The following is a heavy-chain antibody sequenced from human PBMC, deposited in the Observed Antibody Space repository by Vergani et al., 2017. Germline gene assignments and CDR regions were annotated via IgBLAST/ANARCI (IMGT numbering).Heavy chain of an antibody. CDR2: IKGDGSAK. CDR3: AKERLVLTGYYNSFDY. J-gene: IGHJ4*02. Sequence: EVDLVESGGGLVQPGGSLRLSCEASGFSFPGYAMSWVRQAPGKGLEWVAAIKGDGSAKQYVESVKGRFTISRDNSKNTLYLQMNSLRAEDTAVYYCAKERLVLTGYYNSFDYWGQGTLVTVSS. D-gene: IGHD3-9*01. CDR1: GFSFPGYA. V-gene: IGHV3-7*03.